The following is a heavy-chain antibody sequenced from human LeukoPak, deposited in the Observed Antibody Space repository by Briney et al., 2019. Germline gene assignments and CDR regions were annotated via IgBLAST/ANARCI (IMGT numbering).Heavy chain of an antibody. J-gene: IGHJ4*02. CDR2: INPNSGGT. CDR3: ARERGPVGIVGATFDY. D-gene: IGHD1-26*01. CDR1: GYTFTGYY. Sequence: ASVKVSCKASGYTFTGYYMHWVRQAPGQGLEWMGWINPNSGGTNYAQKFQGRVTMTRDTPISTAYMELSSLRSEDTAVYYCARERGPVGIVGATFDYWGQGTLVTVSS. V-gene: IGHV1-2*02.